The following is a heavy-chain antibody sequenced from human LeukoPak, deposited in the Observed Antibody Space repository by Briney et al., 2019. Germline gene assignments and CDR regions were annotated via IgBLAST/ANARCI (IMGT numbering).Heavy chain of an antibody. CDR1: GSSISSSSYY. D-gene: IGHD6-13*01. CDR2: IYHSGST. J-gene: IGHJ4*02. V-gene: IGHV4-39*01. Sequence: SETLSLTCTVSGSSISSSSYYWGWIRQPPGKGLEWFGSIYHSGSTYSNPSLKSRVTISIDTSKNQFSLKLTSVTAADTAVYYCARHTGYTRAAFDYWGQGTLVTVSS. CDR3: ARHTGYTRAAFDY.